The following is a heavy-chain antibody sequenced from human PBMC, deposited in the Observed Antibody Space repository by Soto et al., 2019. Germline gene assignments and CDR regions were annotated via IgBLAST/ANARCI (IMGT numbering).Heavy chain of an antibody. CDR3: ARVTGYYAPDY. Sequence: QVQLVQSGAEVKKPGASVKVSCKASGYTFTSYAMHWVRQAPGQRLEWMGWINAGNGNTKYSQKFQGRVTITRDTSASTAFMELSSLRSEDTAVYYCARVTGYYAPDYWGQGTLVTVSS. D-gene: IGHD3-9*01. CDR2: INAGNGNT. J-gene: IGHJ4*02. V-gene: IGHV1-3*01. CDR1: GYTFTSYA.